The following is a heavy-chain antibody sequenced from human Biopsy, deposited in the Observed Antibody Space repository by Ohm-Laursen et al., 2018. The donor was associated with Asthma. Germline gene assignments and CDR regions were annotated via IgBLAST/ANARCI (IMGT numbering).Heavy chain of an antibody. CDR2: ISYDGSNK. CDR1: GFTFGDYW. J-gene: IGHJ6*02. Sequence: SLRLSCAASGFTFGDYWMSWVRQAPGKGLEWVAVISYDGSNKYYADSVKGRFTISRDNSKNTLYLQMNSLRAEDTAVYYCAKWDTYYDFWSGYYTRYNYYYYGMDVWGQGTTVTVSS. CDR3: AKWDTYYDFWSGYYTRYNYYYYGMDV. V-gene: IGHV3-30*18. D-gene: IGHD3-3*01.